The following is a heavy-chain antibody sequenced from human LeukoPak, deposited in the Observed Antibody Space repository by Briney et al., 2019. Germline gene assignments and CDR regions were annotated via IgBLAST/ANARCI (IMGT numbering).Heavy chain of an antibody. Sequence: SVKVSCKASGGTFSSYAISWVRQAPGQGLEWMGGIIPIFGTANYAQKFQGRVTITTDESTSTAYMELSSLRSEDTAVYYCARGAESLGSPGIDYWGQGTLVTVSS. CDR3: ARGAESLGSPGIDY. D-gene: IGHD1-26*01. CDR2: IIPIFGTA. V-gene: IGHV1-69*05. J-gene: IGHJ4*02. CDR1: GGTFSSYA.